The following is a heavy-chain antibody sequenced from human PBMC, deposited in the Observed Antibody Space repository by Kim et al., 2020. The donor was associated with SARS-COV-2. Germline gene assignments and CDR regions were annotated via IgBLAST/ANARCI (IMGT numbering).Heavy chain of an antibody. CDR1: GFTFSGYG. J-gene: IGHJ6*02. D-gene: IGHD3-10*01. CDR2: ISYDGSNK. V-gene: IGHV3-33*05. Sequence: GGSLRLSCAASGFTFSGYGMHWVRQAPGKGLEWVAVISYDGSNKYYAYSVKGRFTISRDNSKNTLYLQMNSLRAEDTAVYYCAILRGITMVRGVGYVMDVWGQGTTVTVSS. CDR3: AILRGITMVRGVGYVMDV.